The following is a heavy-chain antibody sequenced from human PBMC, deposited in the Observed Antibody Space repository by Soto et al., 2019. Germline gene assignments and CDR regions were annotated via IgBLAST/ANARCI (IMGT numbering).Heavy chain of an antibody. CDR3: ARPDEGGYSSNHHYYYALDV. CDR1: GGTFRSYS. V-gene: IGHV1-69*13. CDR2: IIPIFDIT. Sequence: GASVKVSCKASGGTFRSYSISWVRQAPGQALEWMGGIIPIFDITNYAQKFQGRVTITADESTSTAYMELSSLGSDDTAVYYCARPDEGGYSSNHHYYYALDVWGQGTTVTVSS. D-gene: IGHD3-22*01. J-gene: IGHJ6*02.